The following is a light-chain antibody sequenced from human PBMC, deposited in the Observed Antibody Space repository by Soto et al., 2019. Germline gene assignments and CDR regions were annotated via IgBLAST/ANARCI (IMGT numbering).Light chain of an antibody. Sequence: EIVLKQSPGTLSFTQGERATLSCRASQSVSSTYLAWYQQKPGQAPRLLIYDASNRATGIPGRFSGSGSGTDFTLTTSSLEPEDFAVYYCQQRSNWPLTFGPGTNAD. J-gene: IGKJ3*01. CDR2: DAS. CDR1: QSVSSTY. CDR3: QQRSNWPLT. V-gene: IGKV3D-20*02.